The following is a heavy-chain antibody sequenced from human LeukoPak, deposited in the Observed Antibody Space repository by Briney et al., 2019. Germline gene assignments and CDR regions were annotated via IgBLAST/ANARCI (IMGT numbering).Heavy chain of an antibody. Sequence: VASVKVSCKASGYTFTSLDINWVRQAPGQGLEWMGWISAYNGNTNYAQKLQGRVTMTTDTSTSTAYMELRSLRSDDTAVYYCARVSYYDSSGHPPVDYWGQGTLVTVSS. CDR2: ISAYNGNT. D-gene: IGHD3-22*01. CDR3: ARVSYYDSSGHPPVDY. V-gene: IGHV1-18*01. CDR1: GYTFTSLD. J-gene: IGHJ4*02.